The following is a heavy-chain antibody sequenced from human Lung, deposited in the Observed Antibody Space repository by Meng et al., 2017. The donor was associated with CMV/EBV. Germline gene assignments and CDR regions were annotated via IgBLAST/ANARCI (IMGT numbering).Heavy chain of an antibody. Sequence: GGSLRLXCAASGFSFSDNYMDWFRQAPGKGLECVGRIRDKAATYSTEYAASVRGRFTISRDDSKNSLYLQMNSLKIEDTAVYYCVKDFLGAGDFWGQGTAVTVSS. CDR2: IRDKAATYST. J-gene: IGHJ4*02. D-gene: IGHD2-15*01. V-gene: IGHV3-72*01. CDR3: VKDFLGAGDF. CDR1: GFSFSDNY.